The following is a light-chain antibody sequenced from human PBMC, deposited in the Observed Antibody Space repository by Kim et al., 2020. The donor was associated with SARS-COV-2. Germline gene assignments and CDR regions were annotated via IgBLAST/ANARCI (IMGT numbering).Light chain of an antibody. CDR3: QQYGSSPPVT. J-gene: IGKJ4*01. V-gene: IGKV3-20*01. CDR2: GAS. Sequence: PGERATLSCRATQSISNSYLAWYQQKPGQAPRLLIYGASGRATGIPDRFSGSGSGTDFTLTISRLEPEDFAVYYCQQYGSSPPVTFGGGTKVDIK. CDR1: QSISNSY.